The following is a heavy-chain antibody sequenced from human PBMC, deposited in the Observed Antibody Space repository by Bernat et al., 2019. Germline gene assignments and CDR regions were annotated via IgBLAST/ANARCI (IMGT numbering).Heavy chain of an antibody. CDR2: IDPNSGDI. D-gene: IGHD1-1*01. Sequence: QVQLVQPGAEVKKPGSSVKVSCKASGYTFSAYYIHWVRQAPGQGLERLGWIDPNSGDINYAQKFQGWVTMTRDTGMSTVYLELSADDTAIYYCARDPRGWIAGTGTYYFGMDVWGQGTTVTVSS. J-gene: IGHJ6*02. V-gene: IGHV1-2*04. CDR1: GYTFSAYY. CDR3: ARDPRGWIAGTGTYYFGMDV.